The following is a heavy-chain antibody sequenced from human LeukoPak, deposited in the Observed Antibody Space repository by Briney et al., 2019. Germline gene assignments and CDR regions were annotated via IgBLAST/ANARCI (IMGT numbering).Heavy chain of an antibody. CDR3: ARGYCSSTSCYDYMDV. V-gene: IGHV1-18*01. Sequence: ASVKVSCKASGYTFTSYGISWVRQAPGQGLEWMGWISAYNGNTNYAQKLQGRVTMTTDTSTSTAYMELSSLRSEDTAVYYCARGYCSSTSCYDYMDVWGKGTTVTVSS. CDR1: GYTFTSYG. D-gene: IGHD2-2*01. J-gene: IGHJ6*03. CDR2: ISAYNGNT.